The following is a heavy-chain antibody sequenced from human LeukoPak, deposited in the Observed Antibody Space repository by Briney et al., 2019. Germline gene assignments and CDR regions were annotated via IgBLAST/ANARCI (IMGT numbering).Heavy chain of an antibody. CDR1: GYTFTSYA. CDR3: ARDKASLEVVAAMDY. J-gene: IGHJ4*02. CDR2: INAGNGNT. V-gene: IGHV1-3*01. D-gene: IGHD2-15*01. Sequence: ASVKVSCKASGYTFTSYAMHWVRQAPGQRLEWMGWINAGNGNTKYSQKFQGRVTITRDTSASTAYMELSSLRSEDTAVYYCARDKASLEVVAAMDYWGQGTLVTVSS.